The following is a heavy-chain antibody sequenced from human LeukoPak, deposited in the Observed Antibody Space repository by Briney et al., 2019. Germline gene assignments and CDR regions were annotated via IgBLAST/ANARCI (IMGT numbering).Heavy chain of an antibody. CDR3: ASLPRSASGWLDY. D-gene: IGHD6-19*01. CDR1: GGSISSSSYY. Sequence: PSETLSLTCTVSGGSISSSSYYWGWIRQPPGKGLEWIGSIYYSGSTYYNPSLKSRVPISVDTSKNQFSLKLSSVTAADTAVYYCASLPRSASGWLDYWGQGTLVTVSS. V-gene: IGHV4-39*01. CDR2: IYYSGST. J-gene: IGHJ4*02.